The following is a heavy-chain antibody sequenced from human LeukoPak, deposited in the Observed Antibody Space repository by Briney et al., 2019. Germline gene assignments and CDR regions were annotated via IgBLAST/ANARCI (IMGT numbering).Heavy chain of an antibody. D-gene: IGHD3-16*02. CDR3: AKDSDGFYDYVWGSYRSPFGY. CDR1: GFTFSSYG. V-gene: IGHV3-23*01. J-gene: IGHJ4*02. CDR2: ISGSGGST. Sequence: GGSLRLSCVASGFTFSSYGMSWVRQAPGKGLEWVSAISGSGGSTYYADSVKGRFTISRDNSKNTLYLQMNSLRAEDTAVYYCAKDSDGFYDYVWGSYRSPFGYWGQGTLVTVSS.